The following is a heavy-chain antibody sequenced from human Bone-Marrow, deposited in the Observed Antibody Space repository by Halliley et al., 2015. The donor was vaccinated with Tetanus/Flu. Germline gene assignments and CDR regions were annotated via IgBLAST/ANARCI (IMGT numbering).Heavy chain of an antibody. CDR3: ARGPHSYESSGYRFPEGSPA. J-gene: IGHJ1*01. V-gene: IGHV4-31*03. CDR2: IYHSGST. CDR1: GGSISSGGYY. Sequence: TLSLTCTVSGGSISSGGYYWSWIRQHPGKGLEWIGYIYHSGSTYYNPSLKSRVTISVDTSKNQFSLKLSSVTAADTAVYYCARGPHSYESSGYRFPEGSPAWGHG. D-gene: IGHD3-22*01.